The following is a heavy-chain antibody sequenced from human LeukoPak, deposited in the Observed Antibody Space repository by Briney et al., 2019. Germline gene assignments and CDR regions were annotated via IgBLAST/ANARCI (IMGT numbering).Heavy chain of an antibody. V-gene: IGHV1-3*01. Sequence: GASVKVSCKASGYTFTSYAMHWVRQAPGQRLEWMGWINAGNGNTKYSQKFQGRVTITRDTSASTAYMELSSLRSEVTAVYYCARVRLGWVVAATYSPYYFDYWGQGTLATVSS. J-gene: IGHJ4*02. CDR2: INAGNGNT. CDR3: ARVRLGWVVAATYSPYYFDY. CDR1: GYTFTSYA. D-gene: IGHD2-15*01.